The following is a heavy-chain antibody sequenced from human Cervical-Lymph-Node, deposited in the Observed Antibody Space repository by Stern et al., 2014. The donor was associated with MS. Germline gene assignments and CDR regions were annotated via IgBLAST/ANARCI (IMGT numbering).Heavy chain of an antibody. CDR1: GGTFSSSA. CDR2: IIPSFGTA. Sequence: VQLVESGAEVKKPGSSVKVSCKASGGTFSSSAISWVRQAPGQGLEWMGGIIPSFGTANYAQKFQGRVTIPADESTSTAYMELSSLRSEDTAVYYCARGELKEGLVRGMDVWGQGTTVTVSS. CDR3: ARGELKEGLVRGMDV. D-gene: IGHD1-26*01. J-gene: IGHJ6*02. V-gene: IGHV1-69*01.